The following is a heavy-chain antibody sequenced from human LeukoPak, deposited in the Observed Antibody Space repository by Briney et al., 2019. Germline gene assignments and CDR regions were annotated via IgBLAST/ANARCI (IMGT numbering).Heavy chain of an antibody. Sequence: PGGSLRLSCAASGFTFSSYAMSWVRQAPGKGLEWVSAISGSGGSTYYADSVKGRFTISRDNSKNTLYLQMNSLRAEDTAVYYCAKDLRDGYNYDSQYYFVYSGQGTLVTVSS. D-gene: IGHD5-24*01. CDR1: GFTFSSYA. CDR3: AKDLRDGYNYDSQYYFVY. CDR2: ISGSGGST. V-gene: IGHV3-23*01. J-gene: IGHJ4*02.